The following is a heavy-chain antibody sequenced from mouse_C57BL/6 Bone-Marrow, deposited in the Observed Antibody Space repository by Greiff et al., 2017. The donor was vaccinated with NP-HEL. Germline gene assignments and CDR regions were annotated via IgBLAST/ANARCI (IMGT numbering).Heavy chain of an antibody. CDR2: IDPSDSYT. CDR1: GYTFTSYG. J-gene: IGHJ2*01. D-gene: IGHD1-1*01. V-gene: IGHV1-59*01. CDR3: ASSGYYGSSFFDY. Sequence: QVQLQQPGAELVRPGTSVKLSCKASGYTFTSYGMHWVKQRPGQGLEWIGVIDPSDSYTNYNQKFKGKATLTVDTSSSTAYMQLSSLTSEYSAVYYCASSGYYGSSFFDYWGQGTTLTVSS.